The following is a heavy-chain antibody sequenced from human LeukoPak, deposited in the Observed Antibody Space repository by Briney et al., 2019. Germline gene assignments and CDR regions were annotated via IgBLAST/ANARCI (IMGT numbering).Heavy chain of an antibody. J-gene: IGHJ5*02. D-gene: IGHD2-2*01. CDR1: GYTFTSYG. V-gene: IGHV1-18*01. Sequence: ASVKVSCKASGYTFTSYGITWVRQAPGQGLEWMGWISAYNGNTNYAQKLQGRVTMTTDTSTSTAYMELRSLRSDDTAVYYCARDSLQAGYQLPEGTRWFDPWGQGTLVTVSS. CDR3: ARDSLQAGYQLPEGTRWFDP. CDR2: ISAYNGNT.